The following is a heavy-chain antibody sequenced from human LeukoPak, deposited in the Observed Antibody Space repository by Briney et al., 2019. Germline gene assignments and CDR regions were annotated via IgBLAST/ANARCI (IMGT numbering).Heavy chain of an antibody. D-gene: IGHD3-10*01. CDR2: ISGSGGST. CDR1: GFTFSSYA. Sequence: PGGSLRLSCAVSGFTFSSYAVSWVRQAPGKGLEWVSGISGSGGSTYYADSVKGRFTISRDNSKNTLYLQMNSLRTEDTAVYYCAKTPKIRGVSNFDYWGQGTLVTVSS. V-gene: IGHV3-23*01. CDR3: AKTPKIRGVSNFDY. J-gene: IGHJ4*02.